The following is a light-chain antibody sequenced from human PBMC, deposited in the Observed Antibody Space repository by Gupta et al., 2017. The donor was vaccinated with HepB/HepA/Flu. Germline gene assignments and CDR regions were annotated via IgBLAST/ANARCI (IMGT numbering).Light chain of an antibody. CDR3: QQYYTTPRT. CDR1: QSVLYSSNNKDY. V-gene: IGKV4-1*01. Sequence: DIVMTKSPDSLAVSLGERATINCKSSQSVLYSSNNKDYVVWYQQKPGQPPKLLIYWASTRESGVPDRFTGSGSGTDFSLTISNLQAEDVAVYYCQQYYTTPRTFGQGTKVEIK. CDR2: WAS. J-gene: IGKJ1*01.